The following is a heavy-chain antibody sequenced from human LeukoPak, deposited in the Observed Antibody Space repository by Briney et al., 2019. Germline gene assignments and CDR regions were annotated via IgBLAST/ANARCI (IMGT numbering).Heavy chain of an antibody. Sequence: GGSLRLSCAASGFTFSSYAMHWVRQAPGKGLEWVAVISYDGGNKYYADSVKGRFTISRDNSKNTLYLQMNSLRAEDTAVYYCATQPFTYYYDSSGYYTDYWGQGTLVTVSS. CDR3: ATQPFTYYYDSSGYYTDY. D-gene: IGHD3-22*01. CDR2: ISYDGGNK. V-gene: IGHV3-30-3*01. J-gene: IGHJ4*02. CDR1: GFTFSSYA.